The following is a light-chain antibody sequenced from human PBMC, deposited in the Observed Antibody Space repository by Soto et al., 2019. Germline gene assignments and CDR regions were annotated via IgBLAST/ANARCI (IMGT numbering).Light chain of an antibody. CDR3: SSFTSASTRI. CDR2: GVT. Sequence: QSALTQPASVSGAPGQSITISCSGTSSDIGAFNFVSWYQQHPGTAPKVLIYGVTNRPSGVAYRFSGSKSGNTASLMISGLQPEDEADYYCSSFTSASTRIFGTGTKLTVL. CDR1: SSDIGAFNF. V-gene: IGLV2-14*03. J-gene: IGLJ1*01.